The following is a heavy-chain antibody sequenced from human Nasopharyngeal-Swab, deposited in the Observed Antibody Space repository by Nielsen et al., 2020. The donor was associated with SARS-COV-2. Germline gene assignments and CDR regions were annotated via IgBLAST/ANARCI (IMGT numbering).Heavy chain of an antibody. CDR1: GLTFSSYS. CDR2: ISSSSSYI. V-gene: IGHV3-21*01. D-gene: IGHD1-1*01. J-gene: IGHJ4*02. CDR3: ASSGTGALFDY. Sequence: GESLKISCAASGLTFSSYSMNWVRQAPGKGLEWVSSISSSSSYIYYADSVKGRFTISRNNAKNSLYLQMNSLRAEDTAVYYCASSGTGALFDYWGQGTLVTVSS.